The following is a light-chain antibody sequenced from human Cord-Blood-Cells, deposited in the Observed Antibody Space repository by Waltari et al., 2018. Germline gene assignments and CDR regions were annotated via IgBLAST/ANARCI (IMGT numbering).Light chain of an antibody. J-gene: IGKJ2*01. CDR1: QIISSY. CDR2: AAS. CDR3: QQSYSTPYT. Sequence: DIQMTQSPSSLSASVGDRVTITCRASQIISSYLNWYQQKPRKAPKLLIYAASSLQSGVPSRFSGSGSGTEFTLTISSLQPEDFATYYCQQSYSTPYTFGQGTKLEIK. V-gene: IGKV1-39*01.